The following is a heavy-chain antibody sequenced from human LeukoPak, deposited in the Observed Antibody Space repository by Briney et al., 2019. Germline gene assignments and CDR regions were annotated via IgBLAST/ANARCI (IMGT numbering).Heavy chain of an antibody. Sequence: GGSLRLSCAASGFTFSSYWMSWVRQAPGKGLEWVANIKQDGSEKYYVDSVKGRFTISRDNAKNSLYLQMNSLRAEDTAVYYCARDSVPAWIQDDRAFDIWGQGTMVTVSS. CDR3: ARDSVPAWIQDDRAFDI. J-gene: IGHJ3*02. CDR1: GFTFSSYW. CDR2: IKQDGSEK. V-gene: IGHV3-7*01. D-gene: IGHD5-18*01.